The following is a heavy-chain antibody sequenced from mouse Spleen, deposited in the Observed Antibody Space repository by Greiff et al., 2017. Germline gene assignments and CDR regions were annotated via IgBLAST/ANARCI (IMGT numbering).Heavy chain of an antibody. CDR1: GFNIKDDY. V-gene: IGHV14-4*01. J-gene: IGHJ2*01. Sequence: VQLKQSGAELVRPGASVKLSCTASGFNIKDDYMHWVKQRPEQGLEWIGWIDPENGDTEYASKFQGKATITADTSSNTAYLQLSSLTSEDTAVYYCTTNGNYVQGLFDYWGQGTTLTVSS. CDR2: IDPENGDT. D-gene: IGHD2-1*01. CDR3: TTNGNYVQGLFDY.